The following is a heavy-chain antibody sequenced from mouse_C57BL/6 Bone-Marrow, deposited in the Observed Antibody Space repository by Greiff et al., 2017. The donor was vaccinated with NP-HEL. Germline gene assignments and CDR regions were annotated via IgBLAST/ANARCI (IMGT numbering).Heavy chain of an antibody. Sequence: EVQVVESGPELVKPGASVKIPCKASGYTFTDYNMDWVKQSHGKSLEWIGDINPNNGGTIYNQKFKGKATLTVDKSSSTAYMELRSLTSEDTAVYYCARHSNYGNWYFDVWGTGTTVTVSS. V-gene: IGHV1-18*01. J-gene: IGHJ1*03. CDR1: GYTFTDYN. CDR2: INPNNGGT. CDR3: ARHSNYGNWYFDV. D-gene: IGHD2-5*01.